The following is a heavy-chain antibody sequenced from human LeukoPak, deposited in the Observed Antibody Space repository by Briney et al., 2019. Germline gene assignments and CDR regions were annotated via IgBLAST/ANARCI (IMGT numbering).Heavy chain of an antibody. CDR1: GFTFSSYS. V-gene: IGHV3-21*01. D-gene: IGHD1-14*01. CDR2: ISSSSSYI. Sequence: GGSLRLSCAASGFTFSSYSMNWVRQAPGKGLEWVSSISSSSSYIYYADSVKGRFTISRDNSKNTLYLQMNSLRAEDTAVYYCAIRYDRGAFDIWGQGTMVTVSS. CDR3: AIRYDRGAFDI. J-gene: IGHJ3*02.